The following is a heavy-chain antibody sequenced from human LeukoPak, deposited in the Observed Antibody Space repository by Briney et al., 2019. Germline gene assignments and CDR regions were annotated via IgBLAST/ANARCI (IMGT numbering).Heavy chain of an antibody. CDR2: IYYSGST. V-gene: IGHV4-59*01. CDR3: ARDSGRNYYDSSGYTGDAFDI. J-gene: IGHJ3*02. D-gene: IGHD3-22*01. Sequence: PSETLSLTCTVSGGSFSSYYWSWIRQPPGKGLEWIGYIYYSGSTNYNPSLKSRVTISVDTSKNQFSLKLSSVTAADTAVYYCARDSGRNYYDSSGYTGDAFDIWGQGTMVTVSS. CDR1: GGSFSSYY.